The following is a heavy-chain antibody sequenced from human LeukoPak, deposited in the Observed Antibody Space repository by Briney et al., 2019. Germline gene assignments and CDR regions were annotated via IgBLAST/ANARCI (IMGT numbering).Heavy chain of an antibody. CDR1: GYSFTNYW. V-gene: IGHV5-51*01. J-gene: IGHJ5*02. CDR3: ARRRYSGSPNWFDP. CDR2: IYPGDSDT. Sequence: GESLKISCKGSGYSFTNYWIGWVRQMPGKGLEWMGIIYPGDSDTKYSPSFQGQVTISLDKSISTAYLQWRSLKASDTAMYYCARRRYSGSPNWFDPWGQGTLVTVSS. D-gene: IGHD1-26*01.